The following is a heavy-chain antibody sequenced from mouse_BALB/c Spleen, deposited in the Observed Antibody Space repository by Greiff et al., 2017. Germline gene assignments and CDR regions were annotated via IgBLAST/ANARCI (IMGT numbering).Heavy chain of an antibody. D-gene: IGHD2-3*01. CDR2: IYPGDGDT. V-gene: IGHV1-80*01. CDR1: GYAFSSYW. J-gene: IGHJ2*01. CDR3: ARLGDGYYGDYFDD. Sequence: LVRPGSSVKISCKASGYAFSSYWMNWVKQRPGQGLEWIGQIYPGDGDTNYNGKFKGKATLTADKSSSTAYMQLSSLTSEDSAVYFCARLGDGYYGDYFDDWGQGTTLTVSS.